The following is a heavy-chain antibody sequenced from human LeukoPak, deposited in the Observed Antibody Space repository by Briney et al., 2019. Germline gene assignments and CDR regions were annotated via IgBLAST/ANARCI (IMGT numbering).Heavy chain of an antibody. CDR2: IIPIFGTA. J-gene: IGHJ3*02. Sequence: SVNVSCKASGGTFSSYAISWVRQAPGQGLEWMGGIIPIFGTANYAQKFQGRVTITTDESTSTAYMELSSLRSEDTAVYYCARDVTSIVVVTANYGDQIGDAFDIWGQGTMVTVSS. V-gene: IGHV1-69*05. CDR1: GGTFSSYA. D-gene: IGHD2-21*02. CDR3: ARDVTSIVVVTANYGDQIGDAFDI.